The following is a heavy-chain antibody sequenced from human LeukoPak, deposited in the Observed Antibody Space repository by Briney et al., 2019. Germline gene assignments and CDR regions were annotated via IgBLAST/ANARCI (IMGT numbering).Heavy chain of an antibody. Sequence: PGGSLRLSCAASGFTFSSYSMNWVRQAPGKGLEWVSSISSSSSYIYYADSMKGRFTISRDNAKNSLYLQMNSLRAEDTAVYYCARELRFLEWLLHESSYYYYYGMDVWGQGTTVTVSS. CDR3: ARELRFLEWLLHESSYYYYYGMDV. V-gene: IGHV3-21*01. CDR2: ISSSSSYI. J-gene: IGHJ6*02. D-gene: IGHD3-3*01. CDR1: GFTFSSYS.